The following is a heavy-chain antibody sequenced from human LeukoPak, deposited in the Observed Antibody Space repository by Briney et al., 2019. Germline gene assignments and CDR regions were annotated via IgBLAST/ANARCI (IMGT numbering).Heavy chain of an antibody. CDR1: GYTFTGYY. CDR3: ARGIAARTEGDY. CDR2: INPNSGGT. Sequence: ASVKVSCKASGYTFTGYYMHWVRQAPGQGLEWMGWINPNSGGTNYAQKFQGRVAMTRDTSISTAYMELSRLRSDDTAVYYCARGIAARTEGDYWGQGTLVTVSS. J-gene: IGHJ4*02. D-gene: IGHD6-6*01. V-gene: IGHV1-2*02.